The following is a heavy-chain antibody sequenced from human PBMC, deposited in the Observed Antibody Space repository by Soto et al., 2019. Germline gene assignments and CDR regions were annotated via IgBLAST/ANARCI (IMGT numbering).Heavy chain of an antibody. D-gene: IGHD3-10*01. Sequence: QVQLQESGPGLVKPSETLSLTCTVSGGSLSSYYWSWIRQPSGKGLEWIGRIYASGNTNYNPSLKSRVTMSVDTSKNQFSLKLSSVTAADTAVYYCARDLKFGQADYWGQGSQDTVSS. J-gene: IGHJ4*02. V-gene: IGHV4-4*07. CDR1: GGSLSSYY. CDR2: IYASGNT. CDR3: ARDLKFGQADY.